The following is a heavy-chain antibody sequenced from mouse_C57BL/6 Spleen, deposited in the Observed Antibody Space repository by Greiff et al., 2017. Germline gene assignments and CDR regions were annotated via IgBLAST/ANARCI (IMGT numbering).Heavy chain of an antibody. CDR2: IHPNSGST. CDR3: ALTTVVATKYFDV. D-gene: IGHD1-1*01. V-gene: IGHV1-64*01. J-gene: IGHJ1*03. Sequence: QVQLKQPGAELVKPGASVKLSCKASGYTFTSYWMHWVKQRPGQGLEWIGMIHPNSGSTNYNEKSKSKATLTVDKSSSTAYMQLSSLTSEDSAVYYCALTTVVATKYFDVWGTGTTVTVSS. CDR1: GYTFTSYW.